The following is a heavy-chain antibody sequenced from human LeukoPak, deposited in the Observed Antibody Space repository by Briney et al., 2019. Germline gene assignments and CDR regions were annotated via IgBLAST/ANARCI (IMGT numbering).Heavy chain of an antibody. D-gene: IGHD1-26*01. CDR2: INPSSAYT. CDR1: GYTFTNYY. V-gene: IGHV1-46*01. CDR3: ARDRNSGSYCSDY. Sequence: ASVKVSCKASGYTFTNYYIHWVRQAPGQGPEWVGIINPSSAYTTYSQKFQGRVTMTRDTSTSTVYMKLSSLTSEDTAVYYCARDRNSGSYCSDYWGQGTLVTVSS. J-gene: IGHJ4*02.